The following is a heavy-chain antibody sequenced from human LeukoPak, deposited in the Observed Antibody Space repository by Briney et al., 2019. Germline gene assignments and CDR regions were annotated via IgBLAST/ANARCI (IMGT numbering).Heavy chain of an antibody. V-gene: IGHV4-59*08. Sequence: SGTLSLTCTVSGGSISSYYRSWIRQPPGRGLEWIGYIYYSGSTNYNPSLKSRVTISVDTSKNQFSLKLSSVTAADTAVYYCARRGGGDYGDYFDYWGQGTLVTVSS. J-gene: IGHJ4*02. CDR2: IYYSGST. CDR1: GGSISSYY. CDR3: ARRGGGDYGDYFDY. D-gene: IGHD4-17*01.